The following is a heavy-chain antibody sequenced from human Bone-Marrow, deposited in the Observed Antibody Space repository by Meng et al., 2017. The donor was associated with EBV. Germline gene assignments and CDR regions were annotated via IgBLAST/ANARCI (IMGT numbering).Heavy chain of an antibody. CDR3: ARPFPSWQSPRLDPFGA. D-gene: IGHD6-19*01. J-gene: IGHJ5*02. V-gene: IGHV4-39*01. CDR2: VHYTGST. Sequence: QLRVAAPGQVEPSGALSRTCTGSGDSISSFYYWGWIRQPPGRGLEWIGSVHYTGSTYYSPSLKSRVTVSVDTSKNQFSLRLTSVTAADTAVYYCARPFPSWQSPRLDPFGAWGQGTLVTVSS. CDR1: GDSISSFYY.